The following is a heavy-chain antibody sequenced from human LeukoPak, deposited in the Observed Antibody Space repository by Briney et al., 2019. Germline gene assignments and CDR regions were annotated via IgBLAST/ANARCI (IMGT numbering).Heavy chain of an antibody. V-gene: IGHV4-38-2*02. J-gene: IGHJ6*02. CDR2: IYYSGST. CDR1: GYSISSGYY. D-gene: IGHD1-26*01. Sequence: SETLSLTCTVSGYSISSGYYWGWIRQPPGKGLEWIGYIYYSGSTNYNPSLKSRVTISVDTSKNQFSLKLSSVTAADTAVYYCAFRSGSYNYYYGMDVWGQGTTVTVSS. CDR3: AFRSGSYNYYYGMDV.